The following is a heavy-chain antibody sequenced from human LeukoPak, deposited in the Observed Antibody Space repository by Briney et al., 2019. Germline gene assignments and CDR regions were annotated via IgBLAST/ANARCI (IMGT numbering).Heavy chain of an antibody. D-gene: IGHD5-24*01. Sequence: GGSLRLSCAASGFTFSDYYMSWIRQAPGKGLEWDSYISRSGSTIYYADSVKGRFTISRDNAKNSLYLQMNSLRAEDTAVYYCASLPRRRRDGPPGDWGQGTLVTVSS. V-gene: IGHV3-11*04. CDR2: ISRSGSTI. CDR1: GFTFSDYY. CDR3: ASLPRRRRDGPPGD. J-gene: IGHJ4*02.